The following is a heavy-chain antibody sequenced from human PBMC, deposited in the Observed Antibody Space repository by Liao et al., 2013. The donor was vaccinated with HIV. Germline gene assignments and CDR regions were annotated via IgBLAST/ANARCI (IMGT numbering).Heavy chain of an antibody. CDR3: ARALITIFGARRVTDWYFDL. V-gene: IGHV4-59*01. CDR2: IYDSKKI. Sequence: QVQLQESGPGLVKPSETLSLTCTVSGDSISNYYWNWIRQSPGKGLEWIGYIYDSKKIDYNPSLQGRVTISADTSRSQFSLRVNSATDEDTGVYYCARALITIFGARRVTDWYFDLWGRGTLVTVSS. J-gene: IGHJ2*01. D-gene: IGHD3-3*01. CDR1: GDSISNYY.